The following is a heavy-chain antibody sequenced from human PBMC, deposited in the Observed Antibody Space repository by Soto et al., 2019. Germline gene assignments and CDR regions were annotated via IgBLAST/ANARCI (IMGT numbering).Heavy chain of an antibody. J-gene: IGHJ6*02. CDR2: IYYSGST. CDR1: GGSISSSSYY. CDR3: ARHTRSGCTSTSCYSDV. V-gene: IGHV4-39*01. D-gene: IGHD2-2*01. Sequence: LQLQESGPGLVKPSETLSLTCNVSGGSISSSSYYWGWIRQPPGKGLEWIGSIYYSGSTYYNPSLKSRVTISVDTSKNQFSLKLISVTAADTAVYYCARHTRSGCTSTSCYSDVWGQGTTVTVSS.